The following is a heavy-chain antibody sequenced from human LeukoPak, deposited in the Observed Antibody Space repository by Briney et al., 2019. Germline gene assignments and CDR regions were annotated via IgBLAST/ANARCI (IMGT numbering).Heavy chain of an antibody. V-gene: IGHV4-59*08. Sequence: SETLTLTCTVSGGSLTSYYWSWIRQPPGKGLEWIGNVFDSGSTHYNPSLKSRVTISVDTSKNQFSLRLSSVTAADTAVYYCARHNRRGRSGYENAFDIWGQGTMVTVSS. CDR1: GGSLTSYY. CDR3: ARHNRRGRSGYENAFDI. J-gene: IGHJ3*02. CDR2: VFDSGST. D-gene: IGHD5-12*01.